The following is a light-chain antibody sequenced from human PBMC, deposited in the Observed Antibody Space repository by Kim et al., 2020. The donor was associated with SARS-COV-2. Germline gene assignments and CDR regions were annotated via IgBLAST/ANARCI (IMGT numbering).Light chain of an antibody. V-gene: IGLV3-1*01. CDR2: QDS. CDR3: QAWDSSTVV. J-gene: IGLJ2*01. Sequence: SYELTQPPSVSVSPGQTASITCSGEKLGDKYACWYQQKPGQSPVLVIYQDSKRPSRIPERFSGANSGNTATLTISGTQAMDEADYYCQAWDSSTVVFGGG. CDR1: KLGDKY.